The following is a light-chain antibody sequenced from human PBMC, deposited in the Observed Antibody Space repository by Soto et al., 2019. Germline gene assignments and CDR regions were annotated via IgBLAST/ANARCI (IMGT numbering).Light chain of an antibody. CDR2: GAS. J-gene: IGKJ2*01. V-gene: IGKV3-15*01. Sequence: EIVMTQSPATLSVSPGERATLSCRASQSVSSNLAWYQQKPGQAPRLLIYGASTRATGIPARFSGSGSGTEFTLTISRLQCEDFAVYYCQQYNNWPLYTCGQGIKLEIK. CDR3: QQYNNWPLYT. CDR1: QSVSSN.